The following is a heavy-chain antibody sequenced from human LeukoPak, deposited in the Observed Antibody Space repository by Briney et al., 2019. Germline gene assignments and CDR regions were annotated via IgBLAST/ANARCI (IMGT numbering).Heavy chain of an antibody. CDR1: GGSISNTYW. CDR2: ISPSGIT. CDR3: AKESDYSHPNFFDP. V-gene: IGHV4-4*02. Sequence: SETLSLTCAVSGGSISNTYWWSWVRQPPGKGLEWVGQISPSGITNYNPSLKSRVTISLDESKNQFSLKLISVTAADTAVYYCAKESDYSHPNFFDPWGQGSLVTVSS. J-gene: IGHJ5*02. D-gene: IGHD4-11*01.